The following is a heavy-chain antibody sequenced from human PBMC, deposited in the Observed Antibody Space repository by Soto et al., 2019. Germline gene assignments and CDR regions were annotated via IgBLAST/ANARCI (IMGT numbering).Heavy chain of an antibody. V-gene: IGHV1-69*06. CDR2: IILNYATA. CDR3: AREVAVGNNYYRYGMDV. D-gene: IGHD1-26*01. J-gene: IGHJ6*02. CDR1: RGTFSRYA. Sequence: SVQVSCKASRGTFSRYAISWVRQAPGQGLDWRGGIILNYATAHYAQKFHGRVTITADKSMRTAYMGLSSLRAEYTAGYYCAREVAVGNNYYRYGMDVWGQGTTVTVSS.